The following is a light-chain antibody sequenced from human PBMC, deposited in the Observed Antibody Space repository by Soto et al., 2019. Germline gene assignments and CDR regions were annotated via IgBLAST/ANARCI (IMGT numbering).Light chain of an antibody. CDR3: PHYGSSPYT. CDR1: QSLSGNY. V-gene: IGKV3-20*01. J-gene: IGKJ2*01. Sequence: EIVLTQSPGTLSLSPGERATLSCRASQSLSGNYLAWYQQKPGQAPRLLIFGVSSRATGIPDRFSGSGSGTDFTLTINRLEPEDFAVYYCPHYGSSPYTVGLGTKLEIK. CDR2: GVS.